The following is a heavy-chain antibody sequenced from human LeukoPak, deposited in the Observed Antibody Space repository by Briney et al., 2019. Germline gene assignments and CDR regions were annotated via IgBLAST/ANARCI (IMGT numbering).Heavy chain of an antibody. CDR2: IYYSGST. CDR3: ARVRAAYSRDDAFDI. J-gene: IGHJ3*02. D-gene: IGHD2-21*01. V-gene: IGHV4-39*01. CDR1: GDSISSSGYY. Sequence: SETLSLTCTVSGDSISSSGYYWGWIRQPPGKGLEWIGSIYYSGSTYYNPSLKSRVTISVDTSKNQFSLKLTSVTPEDTAVYYCARVRAAYSRDDAFDIWGQGTMVTVSS.